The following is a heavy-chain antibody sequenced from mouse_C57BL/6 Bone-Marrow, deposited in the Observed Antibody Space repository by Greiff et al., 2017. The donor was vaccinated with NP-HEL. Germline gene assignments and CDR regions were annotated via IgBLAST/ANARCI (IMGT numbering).Heavy chain of an antibody. CDR2: IDPANGNT. Sequence: VQLQQSVAELVRPGASVKLSCTASGFNIKNTYMHWVKQRPEQGLEWIGRIDPANGNTKYAPKFQGKATITADTSSNKAYMKLSSLTSEDTAIYYCARGRGSDDGYVYYAMDDWGQGTSVTVSS. CDR3: ARGRGSDDGYVYYAMDD. J-gene: IGHJ4*01. D-gene: IGHD2-3*01. V-gene: IGHV14-3*01. CDR1: GFNIKNTY.